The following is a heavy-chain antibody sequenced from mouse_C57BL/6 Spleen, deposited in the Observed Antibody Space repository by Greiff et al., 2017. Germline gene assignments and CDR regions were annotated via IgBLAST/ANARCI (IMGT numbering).Heavy chain of an antibody. CDR3: ARFLLLQYYFDY. Sequence: QVQLKESGAELVRPGPSVKESCKASGYAFTNYLIEWVKQRPGQGLEWIGVLNPGSGGTNYHEKFKGKATRTADKSSSTADMQLSSLTSEDSAVYFCARFLLLQYYFDYWGQGTTLTVSS. D-gene: IGHD1-1*01. CDR1: GYAFTNYL. J-gene: IGHJ2*01. CDR2: LNPGSGGT. V-gene: IGHV1-54*01.